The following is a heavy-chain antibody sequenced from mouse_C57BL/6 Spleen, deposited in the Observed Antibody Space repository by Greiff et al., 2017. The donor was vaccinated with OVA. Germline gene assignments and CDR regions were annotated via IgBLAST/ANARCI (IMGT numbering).Heavy chain of an antibody. Sequence: VQLKESGAELVKPGASVKLSCTASGFNIKDYYMHWVKQRTEQGLEWIGRIDPEDGETKYAPKFQGKATITADTSSNTAYLQLSSLTSEDTAVYYCARGNWDDYWYFDVWGTGTTVTVSS. CDR3: ARGNWDDYWYFDV. D-gene: IGHD4-1*01. J-gene: IGHJ1*03. CDR1: GFNIKDYY. V-gene: IGHV14-2*01. CDR2: IDPEDGET.